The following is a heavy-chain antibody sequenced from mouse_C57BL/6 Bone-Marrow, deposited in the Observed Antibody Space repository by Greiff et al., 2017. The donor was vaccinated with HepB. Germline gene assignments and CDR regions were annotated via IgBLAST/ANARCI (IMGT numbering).Heavy chain of an antibody. CDR2: IHPSDSDT. D-gene: IGHD2-4*01. V-gene: IGHV1-74*01. CDR1: GYTFTSYW. Sequence: QVQLKQPGAELVKPGASVKVSCKASGYTFTSYWMHWVKQRPGQGLEWIGRIHPSDSDTNYNQKFKGKATLTVDKSSSTAYMQLSSLTSEDSAVYDGAGHDYDEYYAMDDWGQGTAVTVS. CDR3: AGHDYDEYYAMDD. J-gene: IGHJ4*01.